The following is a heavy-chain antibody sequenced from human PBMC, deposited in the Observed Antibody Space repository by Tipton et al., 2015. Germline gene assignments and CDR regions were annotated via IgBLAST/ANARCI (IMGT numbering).Heavy chain of an antibody. CDR2: IKQDGSEK. J-gene: IGHJ6*02. D-gene: IGHD2/OR15-2a*01. Sequence: RLSCAASTFTFSNYWMSWVRQAPGKGLEWVANIKQDGSEKYYVDSVKGRFTISRDNAKNSLYLQMNSLRAEDTAVYYCARVPHDRPFCSTFSYSNYYYYAMDVWGQGTTVTVSS. CDR1: TFTFSNYW. V-gene: IGHV3-7*01. CDR3: ARVPHDRPFCSTFSYSNYYYYAMDV.